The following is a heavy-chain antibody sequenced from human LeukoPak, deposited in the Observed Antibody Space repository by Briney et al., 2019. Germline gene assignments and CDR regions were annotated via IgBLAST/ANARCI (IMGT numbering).Heavy chain of an antibody. V-gene: IGHV1-24*01. D-gene: IGHD6-13*01. CDR1: GYTLTELS. CDR3: ATWEGSSSYYFDY. J-gene: IGHJ4*02. Sequence: ASVKVSCKVSGYTLTELSMHWVRQAPGEGLEWMGGFDPEDGETIYAQKLQGRVTMTEDTSTDTAYMELSSLRSEDTAVYYCATWEGSSSYYFDYWGQGTLVTVSS. CDR2: FDPEDGET.